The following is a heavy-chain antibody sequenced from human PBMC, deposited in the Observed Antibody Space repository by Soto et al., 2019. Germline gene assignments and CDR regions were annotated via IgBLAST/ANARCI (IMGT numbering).Heavy chain of an antibody. CDR1: GYTFTSYA. CDR3: ARVVVTITDYYYYGMDV. CDR2: INAGNGNT. V-gene: IGHV1-3*01. D-gene: IGHD3-22*01. J-gene: IGHJ6*02. Sequence: ASVKVSCKASGYTFTSYAMHWVRQAPGQRLEWMGWINAGNGNTKYSQKFQGRVTITRDTSASTAYMELSSLRSEDTAVYYCARVVVTITDYYYYGMDVWGQGTTVTVSS.